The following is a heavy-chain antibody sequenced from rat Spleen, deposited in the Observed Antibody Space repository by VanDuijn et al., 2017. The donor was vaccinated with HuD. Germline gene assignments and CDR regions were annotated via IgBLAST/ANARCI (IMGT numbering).Heavy chain of an antibody. D-gene: IGHD1-11*01. J-gene: IGHJ2*01. CDR3: ANGATPSA. CDR1: GFTFSSFA. V-gene: IGHV5S11*01. Sequence: EVQLVESGGGLVQPGRSMKLSCAASGFTFSSFAMAWVRQAPKKGLEWVATITSGGSTTYYLNSVQCRYTISRDNDNSNRYRQMDSLMSEESATCYGANGATPSAWGQGVIVTVSS. CDR2: ITSGGSTT.